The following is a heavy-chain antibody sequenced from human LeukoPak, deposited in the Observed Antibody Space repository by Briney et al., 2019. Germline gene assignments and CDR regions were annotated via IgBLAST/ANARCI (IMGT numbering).Heavy chain of an antibody. CDR2: IYYSGST. V-gene: IGHV4-59*01. Sequence: SETLSLTCTVSGGSISRYYWSWTRQSPGKGLEWIGYIYYSGSTNYNPSLKSRVTISLDTSKNQFSLNLRSVTAADTAVYYCARDIAGRASWSSGGVMDYWGQGALVTVSS. J-gene: IGHJ4*02. CDR3: ARDIAGRASWSSGGVMDY. D-gene: IGHD2-15*01. CDR1: GGSISRYY.